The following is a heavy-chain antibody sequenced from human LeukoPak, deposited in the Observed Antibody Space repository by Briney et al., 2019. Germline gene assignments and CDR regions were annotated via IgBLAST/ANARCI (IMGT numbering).Heavy chain of an antibody. CDR2: INQSGST. CDR3: ALTMLVVDIATM. Sequence: SETLSLTCAVYGGSFSGYYWSWIRQPPGKGLEWIGEINQSGSTKYNPSLKSRVSISVDTSKNQFSLNLNSVTAADTAVYYCALTMLVVDIATMWGQGTLVTVSS. V-gene: IGHV4-34*01. J-gene: IGHJ4*02. CDR1: GGSFSGYY. D-gene: IGHD2-21*01.